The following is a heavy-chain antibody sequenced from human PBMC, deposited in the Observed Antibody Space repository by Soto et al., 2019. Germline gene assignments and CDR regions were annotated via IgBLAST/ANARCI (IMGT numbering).Heavy chain of an antibody. D-gene: IGHD3-3*01. CDR3: ARRWSGTDY. Sequence: QVQLQESGPGLVKPSETLSLTCTVSGGSINNYYWNWIRQPPGKGLEWIGYFSDSGGTNYNPSLQGRVTISVDTSKNQFFLKLTSVTAADTAVYYCARRWSGTDYWGQGTLVTVSS. V-gene: IGHV4-59*01. CDR2: FSDSGGT. CDR1: GGSINNYY. J-gene: IGHJ4*02.